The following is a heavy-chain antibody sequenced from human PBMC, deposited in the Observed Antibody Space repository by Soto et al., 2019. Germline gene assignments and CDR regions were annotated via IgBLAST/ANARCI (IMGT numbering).Heavy chain of an antibody. CDR2: IMPVFGTV. J-gene: IGHJ6*02. Sequence: QVQLVQSGAEVKKPGSSVKVSCKASGGTFGNYAVSWVRQAPGHGLEWMGKIMPVFGTVNYAQKFQGRVTITVDKFTNTAYMELSSLRSGDTAVYYCARVSVTGIYGEDVWGQGTTVSVSS. V-gene: IGHV1-69*06. CDR1: GGTFGNYA. D-gene: IGHD3-10*01. CDR3: ARVSVTGIYGEDV.